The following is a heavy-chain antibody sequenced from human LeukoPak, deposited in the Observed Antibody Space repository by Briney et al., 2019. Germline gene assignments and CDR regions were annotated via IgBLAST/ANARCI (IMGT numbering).Heavy chain of an antibody. CDR1: GGSISSGGYY. V-gene: IGHV4-31*03. CDR3: ARAGIYDSSGYSYRFFDY. D-gene: IGHD3-22*01. J-gene: IGHJ4*02. Sequence: PSETLSLTCTVSGGSISSGGYYWSWIRQHPGKGLEWIGYIYYSGSTYYNPSLKSRVTISVDTSKNQFSLKLSSVTAANTAVYYCARAGIYDSSGYSYRFFDYWGQGTLVTVSS. CDR2: IYYSGST.